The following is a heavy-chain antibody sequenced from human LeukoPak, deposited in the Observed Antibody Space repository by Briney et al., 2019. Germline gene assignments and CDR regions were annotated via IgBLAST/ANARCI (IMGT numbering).Heavy chain of an antibody. Sequence: ASETLSLTCSVSGGSTNSSGHYWGWVRQSPGKGLEWIGSIYHTGSTYHNPSLKSRLTMSIDVSRSQFSLRLSSVTVTDTAIYYCARRVGTRRFSWFDPWGQGTLVTVSS. CDR1: GGSTNSSGHY. CDR2: IYHTGST. V-gene: IGHV4-39*01. J-gene: IGHJ5*02. CDR3: ARRVGTRRFSWFDP. D-gene: IGHD3-3*01.